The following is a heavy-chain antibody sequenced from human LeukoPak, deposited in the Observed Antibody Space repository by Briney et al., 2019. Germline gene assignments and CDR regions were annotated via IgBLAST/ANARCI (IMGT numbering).Heavy chain of an antibody. J-gene: IGHJ4*02. V-gene: IGHV3-7*03. D-gene: IGHD6-13*01. CDR3: AKAQQQLVTFDY. CDR1: GFTFSSYW. CDR2: IKPDGSEK. Sequence: GGSLRLSCAASGFTFSSYWMTWVRQAPGKGLEWVANIKPDGSEKYYVDSVKGRFTISRDNAKNSLYLQMNSLTADDTAVYYCAKAQQQLVTFDYWGQGTLVTVSS.